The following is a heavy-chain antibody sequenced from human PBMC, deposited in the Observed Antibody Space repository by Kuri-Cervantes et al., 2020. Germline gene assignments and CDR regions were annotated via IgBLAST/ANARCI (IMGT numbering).Heavy chain of an antibody. CDR2: IYHSGST. J-gene: IGHJ4*02. CDR3: ASQSPYSSGWLNY. Sequence: SETLSLTCAVSGGSISSSNWWSWVRQPPGKGLEWIGEIYHSGSTKYNPSLQSRVTISVDTSKNQFSLKLSSVTAADTAVYYCASQSPYSSGWLNYWGQGTLVTVSS. V-gene: IGHV4-4*02. D-gene: IGHD6-19*01. CDR1: GGSISSSNW.